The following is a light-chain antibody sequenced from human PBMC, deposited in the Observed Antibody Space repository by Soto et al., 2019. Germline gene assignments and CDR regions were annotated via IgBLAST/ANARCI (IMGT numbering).Light chain of an antibody. V-gene: IGLV2-14*03. CDR1: SSDVGAYKY. CDR3: SSFTGTTTLDV. J-gene: IGLJ1*01. CDR2: GVS. Sequence: ALTQPASVSGSPGQSITISCTGTSSDVGAYKYVSWYQQHPGKVPKLIIYGVSNRPSGVSNRFSGSKSGNTAFLTISGLQPEDEADYYCSSFTGTTTLDVFGTGTKVTVL.